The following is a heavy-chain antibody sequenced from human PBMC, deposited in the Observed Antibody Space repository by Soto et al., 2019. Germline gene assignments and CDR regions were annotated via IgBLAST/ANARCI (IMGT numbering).Heavy chain of an antibody. D-gene: IGHD3-9*01. CDR3: ASKGYFDWLNAFDI. CDR2: INHSGST. CDR1: GGSFSGYY. J-gene: IGHJ3*02. Sequence: QVQLQQWGAGLLKPSETLSLTCAVYGGSFSGYYWSWIRQPPGKGLEWIGEINHSGSTNYNPSLKSRVTTSVDTSKNQFSLKLSSVTAADTAVYYCASKGYFDWLNAFDIWGQGTMVTVSS. V-gene: IGHV4-34*01.